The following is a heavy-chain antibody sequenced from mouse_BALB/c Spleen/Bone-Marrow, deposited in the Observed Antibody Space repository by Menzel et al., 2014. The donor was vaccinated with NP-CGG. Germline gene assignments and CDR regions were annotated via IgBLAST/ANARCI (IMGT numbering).Heavy chain of an antibody. D-gene: IGHD1-2*01. V-gene: IGHV1S81*02. CDR1: GYTFTNYF. CDR2: INPSNDTP. Sequence: QVQLQQSGAELVKPGASVKLSCRVSGYTFTNYFVYWVKQRPGQGLEWIGEINPSNDTPKFNEKFKSKATLTVDKSSSTAYMQLSSLTSEDSAVYYCTRSGYYGYGWFFDVWGAGTTVTVSS. J-gene: IGHJ1*01. CDR3: TRSGYYGYGWFFDV.